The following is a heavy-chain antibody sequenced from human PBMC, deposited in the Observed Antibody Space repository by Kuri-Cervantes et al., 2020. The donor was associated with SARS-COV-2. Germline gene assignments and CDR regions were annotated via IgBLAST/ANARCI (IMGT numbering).Heavy chain of an antibody. CDR2: ISSTSSYI. V-gene: IGHV3-21*01. Sequence: LSLTCAASGSTFSSYSMNWVRQAPGKGLEWVSSISSTSSYIYYADSVKGRFTISRDNAKNSLYLQMNSLRAEDTAVYYCARDCSSPYKYYYYYYMDVWGKGTTVTVSS. J-gene: IGHJ6*03. D-gene: IGHD6-13*01. CDR3: ARDCSSPYKYYYYYYMDV. CDR1: GSTFSSYS.